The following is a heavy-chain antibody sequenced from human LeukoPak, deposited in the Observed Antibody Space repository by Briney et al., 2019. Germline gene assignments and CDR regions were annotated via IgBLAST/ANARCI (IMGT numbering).Heavy chain of an antibody. CDR1: GFTFSSYA. CDR2: ISGSGGST. V-gene: IGHV3-23*01. J-gene: IGHJ5*02. D-gene: IGHD2-2*01. Sequence: GGSLRLSRAASGFTFSSYAMSWVRQAPGKGLEWVSAISGSGGSTYYADSVKGRFTISRDNSKNTLYLQMNSLRAEDTAVYYCAKDRGYCSSTSCFNWFDPWGQGTLVTVSS. CDR3: AKDRGYCSSTSCFNWFDP.